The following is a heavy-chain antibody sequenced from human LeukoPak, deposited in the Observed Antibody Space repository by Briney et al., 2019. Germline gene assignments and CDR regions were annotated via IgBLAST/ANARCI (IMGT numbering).Heavy chain of an antibody. Sequence: ASVKVSCKASGYTFTGYYMHWVRQAPGQGLEWMGWINPNSGGTNYAQKFQGRVTMTRDTSISTAYMELSRPRSDDTAVYYCARDRSAAVYYFDYWGQGTLVTVSS. J-gene: IGHJ4*02. D-gene: IGHD6-13*01. V-gene: IGHV1-2*02. CDR2: INPNSGGT. CDR1: GYTFTGYY. CDR3: ARDRSAAVYYFDY.